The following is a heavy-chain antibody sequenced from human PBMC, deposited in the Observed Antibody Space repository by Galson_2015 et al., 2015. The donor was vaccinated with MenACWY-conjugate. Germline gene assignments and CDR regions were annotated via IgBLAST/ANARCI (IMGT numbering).Heavy chain of an antibody. CDR3: ARGRTNHDPGHPAFDY. CDR1: GGSFSSYY. D-gene: IGHD1-14*01. J-gene: IGHJ4*02. CDR2: ITYGGST. Sequence: SETLSLTCGVSGGSFSSYYWTWIRQPPGKGLEWIGEITYGGSTNYNPSLKSRVTVSVDTSKNQFSLKVSPVTAADTAVYYCARGRTNHDPGHPAFDYWRQGILVTVSS. V-gene: IGHV4-34*01.